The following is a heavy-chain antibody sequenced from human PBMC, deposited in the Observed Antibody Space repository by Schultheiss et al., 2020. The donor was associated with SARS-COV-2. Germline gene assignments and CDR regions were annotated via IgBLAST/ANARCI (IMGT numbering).Heavy chain of an antibody. J-gene: IGHJ3*02. CDR2: ISGIDSRI. CDR1: GFTFSSYG. V-gene: IGHV3-48*01. CDR3: ARDRVVVAATAGVVMEDAFDI. Sequence: GGSLRLSCAASGFTFSSYGMHWVRQAPGKGLEWISYISGIDSRIYYADSVKGRFTISRDNSKNTLYLQMNSLRAEDTAVYYCARDRVVVAATAGVVMEDAFDIWGQGTMVTVSS. D-gene: IGHD2-15*01.